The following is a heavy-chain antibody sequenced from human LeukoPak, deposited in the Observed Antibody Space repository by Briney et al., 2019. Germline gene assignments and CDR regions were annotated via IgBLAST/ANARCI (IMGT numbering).Heavy chain of an antibody. CDR1: GGTFSSYA. Sequence: SVKVSCKASGGTFSSYAISWVRQAPGQGLEWMGGIIPIFGTANYAQKFQGRVTMTRDMSTSTVYMELSSLRSEDTAVYYCARGNVVVVTAEFYYFDYWGQGTLVTVSS. CDR3: ARGNVVVVTAEFYYFDY. CDR2: IIPIFGTA. D-gene: IGHD2-21*02. J-gene: IGHJ4*02. V-gene: IGHV1-69*05.